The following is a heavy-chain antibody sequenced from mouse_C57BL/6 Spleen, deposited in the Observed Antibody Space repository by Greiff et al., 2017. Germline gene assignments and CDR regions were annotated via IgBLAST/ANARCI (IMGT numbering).Heavy chain of an antibody. CDR1: GFTFSSYG. CDR3: ARQGFAY. CDR2: FSSGGSYT. V-gene: IGHV5-6*01. J-gene: IGHJ3*01. Sequence: EVKLVESGGDLVKPGGSLKLSCAASGFTFSSYGMSWVRQTPDKRLEWVATFSSGGSYTTYHDSVKGRFTFARDNAKNTLYLQMSSLKSEDTAMYYGARQGFAYWGQGTLVTVSA.